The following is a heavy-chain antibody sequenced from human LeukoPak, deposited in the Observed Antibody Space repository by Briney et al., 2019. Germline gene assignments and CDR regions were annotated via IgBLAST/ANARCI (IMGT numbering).Heavy chain of an antibody. D-gene: IGHD2-21*02. CDR1: GYTFTSYY. CDR2: INPSGGST. CDR3: ARPYCGGDCYEYWYFDL. V-gene: IGHV1-46*01. Sequence: ASVKVSCKASGYTFTSYYMHWVRQAPGQGLEWMGIINPSGGSTSYAQKFQGRVTVTRDTSTSTVYMELSSLRSEDTAVYYCARPYCGGDCYEYWYFDLWGRGTLVTVSS. J-gene: IGHJ2*01.